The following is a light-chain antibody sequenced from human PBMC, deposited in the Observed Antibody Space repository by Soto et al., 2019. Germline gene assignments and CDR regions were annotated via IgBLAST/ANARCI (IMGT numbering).Light chain of an antibody. CDR1: QTISSW. Sequence: DIQMTQSPSTLSGSVGDRVTITCRASQTISSWLAWYQQKPGKAPKLLIYKASTLKSGVPSRFSGSGSGTGFSLTISSLQPEDFATYYCQQSYSTPITFGQGTRLEIK. CDR3: QQSYSTPIT. V-gene: IGKV1-5*03. CDR2: KAS. J-gene: IGKJ5*01.